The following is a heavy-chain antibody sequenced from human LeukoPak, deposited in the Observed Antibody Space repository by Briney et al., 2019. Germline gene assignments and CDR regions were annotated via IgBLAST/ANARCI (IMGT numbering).Heavy chain of an antibody. J-gene: IGHJ5*02. D-gene: IGHD5-24*01. V-gene: IGHV3-48*03. CDR3: ARDVETATIREDWFDP. Sequence: PGGSLRLSCAASGFTFSSYEMNWVRQAPGEGLEWVSYISSSGSTIYYADSVKGRFTISRDNAKNSLYLQMNSLRAEDTAVYYCARDVETATIREDWFDPWGQGTLVTVSS. CDR1: GFTFSSYE. CDR2: ISSSGSTI.